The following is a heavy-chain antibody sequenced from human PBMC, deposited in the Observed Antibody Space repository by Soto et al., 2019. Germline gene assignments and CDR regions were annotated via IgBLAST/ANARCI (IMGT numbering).Heavy chain of an antibody. V-gene: IGHV3-9*01. CDR1: GFTFDDHA. J-gene: IGHJ4*02. CDR3: AKDIGWAVSNYFDY. Sequence: GGSLRLSCAASGFTFDDHAMHWVRQAPGKGLEWVSGISWNSGRTGYADSVKGRFTISRDNAKNSLYLQMNSLRAEDTALYYCAKDIGWAVSNYFDYWGQGTLVTVSS. CDR2: ISWNSGRT. D-gene: IGHD4-4*01.